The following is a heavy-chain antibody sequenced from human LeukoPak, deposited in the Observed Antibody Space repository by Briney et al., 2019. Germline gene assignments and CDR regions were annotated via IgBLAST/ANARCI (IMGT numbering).Heavy chain of an antibody. CDR3: ATYVLDNWNRNLDY. Sequence: ASVKVSCKVSGYTLTELSMHWVRQAPGKGLEWMGGFDPEDGETIYAQKFQGSVTMTEDTSTDTAYMELSSLRSEDTAVYYCATYVLDNWNRNLDYWGQGTLVTVSS. CDR2: FDPEDGET. J-gene: IGHJ4*02. D-gene: IGHD1-20*01. V-gene: IGHV1-24*01. CDR1: GYTLTELS.